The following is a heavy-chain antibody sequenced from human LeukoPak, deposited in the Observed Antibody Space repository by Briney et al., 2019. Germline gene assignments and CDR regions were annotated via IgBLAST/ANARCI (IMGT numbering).Heavy chain of an antibody. Sequence: GGSLRLSCAASGFTFSDYYMSWIRQAPGKGLEWVSYIRSSGSTIYYADSVKGRFTISRDNAKNSLYLQMNSLRAEDTAVYYCARELPLRMTTVTALLYYYYGMDVWGQGTTVTVSS. CDR1: GFTFSDYY. V-gene: IGHV3-11*01. CDR2: IRSSGSTI. CDR3: ARELPLRMTTVTALLYYYYGMDV. J-gene: IGHJ6*02. D-gene: IGHD4-17*01.